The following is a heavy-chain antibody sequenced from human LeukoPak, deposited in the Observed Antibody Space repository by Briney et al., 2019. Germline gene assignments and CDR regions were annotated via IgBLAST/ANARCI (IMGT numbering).Heavy chain of an antibody. D-gene: IGHD1-26*01. CDR3: ARGGWELPE. J-gene: IGHJ4*02. Sequence: PGGSLRLSCAASGFTFSSYSMNWVRQAPGKGLEWVSYISSSSTIYYADSVKGRFTISRDNAKNSLYLQMNSLRAEDTAVYYCARGGWELPEWGQGTLVTVSS. CDR1: GFTFSSYS. V-gene: IGHV3-48*04. CDR2: ISSSSTI.